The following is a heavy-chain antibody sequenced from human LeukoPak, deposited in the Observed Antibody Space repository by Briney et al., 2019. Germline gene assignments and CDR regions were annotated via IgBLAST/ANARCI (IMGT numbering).Heavy chain of an antibody. J-gene: IGHJ2*01. Sequence: ASVKVSCKASGGTFSSYAISWVRQAPGQGREWMGWISAYNGNTNYAQKLQGRVTMTTDTSTSTAYMELRSLRSDDTAVYYCARNEIAVAGPYWYFDLWGRGTLVTVSS. V-gene: IGHV1-18*01. D-gene: IGHD6-19*01. CDR1: GGTFSSYA. CDR3: ARNEIAVAGPYWYFDL. CDR2: ISAYNGNT.